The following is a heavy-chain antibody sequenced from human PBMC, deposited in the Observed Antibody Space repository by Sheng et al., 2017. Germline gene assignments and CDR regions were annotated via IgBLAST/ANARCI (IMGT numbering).Heavy chain of an antibody. CDR3: ARVEVGCSSTSCYKNWFRP. CDR2: IYHSGST. J-gene: IGHJ5*02. V-gene: IGHV4-38-2*01. CDR1: GYSISSGYY. D-gene: IGHD2-2*02. Sequence: QVQLQESGPGLVKPSETLSLTCAVSGYSISSGYYWGWIRQPPGKGLEWIGSIYHSGSTYYNPSLKSRVTISVDTSKNQFSLKLSSVTAADTAVYYCARVEVGCSSTSCYKNWFRPLGPGNPGPPSPQ.